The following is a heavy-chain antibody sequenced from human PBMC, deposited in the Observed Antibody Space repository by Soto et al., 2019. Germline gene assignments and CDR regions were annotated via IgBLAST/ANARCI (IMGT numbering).Heavy chain of an antibody. V-gene: IGHV1-69*13. Sequence: SVKVSCKASGGTFSTYAIDWVRQAPGQGLEWMGGIIPLFGTAKYAQNFQGRITITADESTNTAYMELRSLRSQDTAVYYCARVVHYDSSGYDYFYWGQGTLVSVYS. CDR1: GGTFSTYA. J-gene: IGHJ4*02. CDR2: IIPLFGTA. D-gene: IGHD3-22*01. CDR3: ARVVHYDSSGYDYFY.